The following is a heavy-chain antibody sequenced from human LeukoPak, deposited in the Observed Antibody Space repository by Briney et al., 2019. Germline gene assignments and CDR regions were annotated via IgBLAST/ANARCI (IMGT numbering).Heavy chain of an antibody. V-gene: IGHV3-30*04. D-gene: IGHD3-3*01. J-gene: IGHJ4*02. Sequence: SGGSLRLSCAASGFTFSSYAMHWVRQAPGKGLEWVAVISYDGSNKYYADSVKGRFTISRDNSKNTLYLQMNSLRAEDTAVYYCARGGAQSPPYYDFWSGYFDYWGQGTLVTVSS. CDR3: ARGGAQSPPYYDFWSGYFDY. CDR2: ISYDGSNK. CDR1: GFTFSSYA.